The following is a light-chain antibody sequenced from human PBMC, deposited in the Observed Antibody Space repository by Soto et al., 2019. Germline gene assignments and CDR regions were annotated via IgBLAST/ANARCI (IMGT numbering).Light chain of an antibody. J-gene: IGKJ4*01. CDR3: QQYGTLIT. CDR1: QSLSRNS. V-gene: IGKV3-20*01. CDR2: GAS. Sequence: DIVLSQFPCTLSLSPGERATLSCRASQSLSRNSLAWYQQKPGQAPRLLIYGASSRATGVPDKFSGSGSGTDFTLTISRLEPEDFAVYYCQQYGTLITFGGGTKVDIK.